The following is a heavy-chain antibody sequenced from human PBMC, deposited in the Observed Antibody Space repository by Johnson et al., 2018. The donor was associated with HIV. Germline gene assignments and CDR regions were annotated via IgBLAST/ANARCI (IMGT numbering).Heavy chain of an antibody. CDR3: ARENQDAFDI. V-gene: IGHV3-64*01. CDR2: ISSNGGST. Sequence: EVQLVESGGGVVQPGRSLRLSCAASGFTFSSYAMYWVRQAPGKGLEYVSAISSNGGSTYYANSVKGRFTISRDNSKNTLYLQMNSLRAEDTAVYYCARENQDAFDIWGQGTMVTVSS. CDR1: GFTFSSYA. J-gene: IGHJ3*02.